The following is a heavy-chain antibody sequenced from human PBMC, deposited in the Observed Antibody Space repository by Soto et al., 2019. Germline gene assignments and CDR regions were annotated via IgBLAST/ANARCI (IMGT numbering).Heavy chain of an antibody. D-gene: IGHD6-13*01. CDR2: IYYSGST. CDR3: ARAKKGIAAAENWFDP. CDR1: GGSISSGGYY. J-gene: IGHJ5*02. Sequence: SETLSLTCTVSGGSISSGGYYWSWIRQHPGRGLEWIGYIYYSGSTYYNPSLKSRVTISVDTSKNQFSLKLSSVTAADTAVYYCARAKKGIAAAENWFDPWGQGTLVTVSS. V-gene: IGHV4-31*03.